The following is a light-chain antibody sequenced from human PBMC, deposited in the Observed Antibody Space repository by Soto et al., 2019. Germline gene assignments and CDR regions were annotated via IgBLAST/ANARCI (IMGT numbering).Light chain of an antibody. CDR3: QHYGTSPRT. V-gene: IGKV3-20*01. CDR1: QSIISTH. CDR2: DTS. J-gene: IGKJ1*01. Sequence: EIVLTQSPGTLSLFPGERAALSCRASQSIISTHLAWYQQKPGQAPRLLIYDTSSRATGIPDRFTGSGSGTAFTLTISRLETEDLAVYYCQHYGTSPRTFGQGTKVEIK.